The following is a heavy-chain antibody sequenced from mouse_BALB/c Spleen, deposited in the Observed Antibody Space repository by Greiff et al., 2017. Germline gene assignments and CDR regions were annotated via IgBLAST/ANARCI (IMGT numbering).Heavy chain of an antibody. V-gene: IGHV1-84*02. D-gene: IGHD1-1*01. J-gene: IGHJ2*01. CDR1: GYTFTDYY. Sequence: VQVVESGPELVKPGASVKISCKASGYTFTDYYITWVKQKPGQGLEWIGWIYPGSGNTKYNEKFKGKATLTVDTSSSTAYMQLSSLTSEDTAVYFCARWGYYYGFDYWGQGTTLTVSS. CDR3: ARWGYYYGFDY. CDR2: IYPGSGNT.